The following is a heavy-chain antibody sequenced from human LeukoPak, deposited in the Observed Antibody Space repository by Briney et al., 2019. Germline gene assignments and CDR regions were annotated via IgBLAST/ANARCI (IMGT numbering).Heavy chain of an antibody. CDR2: ISYDGSNK. CDR3: AREVGATTGNYFDY. D-gene: IGHD1-26*01. Sequence: PGGSLRLSCAASGLTFSSYAMHWVRQAPGKGLAWVAVISYDGSNKYYADSVKGRFTISRDNSKNTLYLQMNSLRAEDTAVYYCAREVGATTGNYFDYWGQGTLVTVSS. J-gene: IGHJ4*02. CDR1: GLTFSSYA. V-gene: IGHV3-30-3*01.